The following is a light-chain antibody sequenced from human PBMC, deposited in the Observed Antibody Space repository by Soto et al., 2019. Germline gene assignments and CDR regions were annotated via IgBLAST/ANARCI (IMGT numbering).Light chain of an antibody. CDR1: QSLLHSNEYNY. J-gene: IGKJ1*01. CDR2: LGS. V-gene: IGKV2-28*01. CDR3: MQALQTPRT. Sequence: DIVMTQSPLSLPVTPGEPASISCRSSQSLLHSNEYNYLDWYLQKSGQSPQLLIYLGSNRASGVPDRFSGSGSGTDFTLKISRVEAEDVGVYYCMQALQTPRTFGQGTKVEIK.